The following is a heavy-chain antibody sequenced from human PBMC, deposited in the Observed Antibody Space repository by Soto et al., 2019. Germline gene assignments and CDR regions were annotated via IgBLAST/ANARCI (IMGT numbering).Heavy chain of an antibody. Sequence: ASVKVSCKASGYTFTSYGISWVRQAPGQGLEWMGWISAYNGNTNYAQKLQGRVTMTTDTSTSTAYMELRSLRSDDTAVYYCARDWDGYSYGENYYYYGMDVWGQGTTVTVSS. D-gene: IGHD5-18*01. V-gene: IGHV1-18*04. J-gene: IGHJ6*02. CDR3: ARDWDGYSYGENYYYYGMDV. CDR1: GYTFTSYG. CDR2: ISAYNGNT.